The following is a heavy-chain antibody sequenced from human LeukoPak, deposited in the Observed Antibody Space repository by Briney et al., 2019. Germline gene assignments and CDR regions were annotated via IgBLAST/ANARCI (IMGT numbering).Heavy chain of an antibody. V-gene: IGHV3-30*18. CDR3: AKGYSSSWYEWDYFDY. CDR2: ISYDGSNK. D-gene: IGHD6-13*01. Sequence: PTGGSLRLSCAASGFTFSSYGMHWVRQAPGKGLEWVAVISYDGSNKYYADSVKGRFTISRDNSKNTLYLQMNSLRAEDTAVYYCAKGYSSSWYEWDYFDYWGQGILVTVSS. CDR1: GFTFSSYG. J-gene: IGHJ4*02.